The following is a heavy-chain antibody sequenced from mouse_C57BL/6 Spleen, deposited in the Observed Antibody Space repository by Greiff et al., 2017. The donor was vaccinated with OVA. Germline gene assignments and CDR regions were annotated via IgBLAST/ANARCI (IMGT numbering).Heavy chain of an antibody. CDR3: ARGTGTFSLYFDY. Sequence: VQLQQSGPELVKPGASVKMSCKASGYTFTDYNMHWVKQSHGKSLEWIGYINPNNGGTSYNQKFKGEATLTVNKSSSTAYMELRSLTSEDSAVYYCARGTGTFSLYFDYWGQGTTLTVSS. J-gene: IGHJ2*01. V-gene: IGHV1-22*01. D-gene: IGHD4-1*01. CDR2: INPNNGGT. CDR1: GYTFTDYN.